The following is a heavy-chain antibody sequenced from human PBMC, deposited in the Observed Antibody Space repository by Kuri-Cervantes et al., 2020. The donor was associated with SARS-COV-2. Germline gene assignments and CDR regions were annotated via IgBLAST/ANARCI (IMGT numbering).Heavy chain of an antibody. V-gene: IGHV3-48*02. CDR2: ISSSSSTI. J-gene: IGHJ4*02. CDR3: ARDQTYYYDSSGYPGDY. CDR1: GVTFSSYS. D-gene: IGHD3-22*01. Sequence: GGSLRLSCAASGVTFSSYSMNWIRQAPGKGLEWVSYISSSSSTIYYADSVKGRFTISRDNAKNSLYLQMNSLRDEDTAVYYCARDQTYYYDSSGYPGDYWGQGTLVTVSS.